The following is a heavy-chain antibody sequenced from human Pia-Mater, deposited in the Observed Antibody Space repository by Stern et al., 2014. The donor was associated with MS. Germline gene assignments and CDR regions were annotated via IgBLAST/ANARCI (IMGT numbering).Heavy chain of an antibody. Sequence: VQLVESGAEVKKPGSSVKLSCKASGGTFSSYAISWVRQAPGQGLGWMGGIFPIFGTANYAQKFQGRVTITADKSPSTAYMELSSLRSEDTAVYYCARDYGMTTTTGAFDIWGQGTMVTVSS. V-gene: IGHV1-69*06. CDR2: IFPIFGTA. CDR1: GGTFSSYA. J-gene: IGHJ3*02. D-gene: IGHD5-24*01. CDR3: ARDYGMTTTTGAFDI.